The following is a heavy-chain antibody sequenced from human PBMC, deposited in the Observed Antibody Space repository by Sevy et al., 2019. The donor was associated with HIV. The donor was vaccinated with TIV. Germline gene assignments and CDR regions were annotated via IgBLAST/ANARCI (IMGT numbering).Heavy chain of an antibody. J-gene: IGHJ4*02. CDR3: ARDHEFYDYGDYGPTSTPDY. Sequence: GGSLRLSCAASGFAFSSFGMHWVRQAPGKGLEWVALMWFDGSVEYYADSLKGQFTISRDNSKNTLYLQMNRLRVEDTAVYYCARDHEFYDYGDYGPTSTPDYWGQGTLVTVSS. CDR1: GFAFSSFG. CDR2: MWFDGSVE. D-gene: IGHD4-17*01. V-gene: IGHV3-33*01.